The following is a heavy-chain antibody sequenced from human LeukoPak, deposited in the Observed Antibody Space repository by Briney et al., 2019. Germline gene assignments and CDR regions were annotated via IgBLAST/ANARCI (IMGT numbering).Heavy chain of an antibody. CDR3: ARVPTLVGPTQFDY. CDR2: IYPRDSDT. Sequence: GESLKISCQGSGFDFTNYWIAWVRQMPGKGLEWMGIIYPRDSDTRYSPSFQGQVTISADKSISTAYLQWSSLKASDSAIYYCARVPTLVGPTQFDYWGQGTLVTVSS. D-gene: IGHD1-26*01. CDR1: GFDFTNYW. J-gene: IGHJ4*02. V-gene: IGHV5-51*01.